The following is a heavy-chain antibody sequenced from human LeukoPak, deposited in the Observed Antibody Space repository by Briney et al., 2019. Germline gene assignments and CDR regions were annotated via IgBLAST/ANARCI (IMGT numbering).Heavy chain of an antibody. CDR1: GFTFSSYS. CDR3: AKEIWSMVTTPGHTHFDY. D-gene: IGHD4-17*01. CDR2: ISSSSSTI. Sequence: GGSLRLSCAASGFTFSSYSMNWVRQAPGKGLEWVSYISSSSSTIYYADSVKGRFTISRDNSKNTLCLQMNSLRAEDTAVYYCAKEIWSMVTTPGHTHFDYWGQGTLVTVSS. J-gene: IGHJ4*02. V-gene: IGHV3-48*01.